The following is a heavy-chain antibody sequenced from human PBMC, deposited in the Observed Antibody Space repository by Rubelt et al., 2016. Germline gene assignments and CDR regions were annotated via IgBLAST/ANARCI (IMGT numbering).Heavy chain of an antibody. V-gene: IGHV4-38-2*02. D-gene: IGHD6-19*01. Sequence: QVQLQESGPGLVKPSETLSLTCTVSGDSITSGYYWAWIRQPPGRGLEWIGDVKHGEGTNYNPSPKSRVTISVEMSKNQFSVNLNSVTAADTAVYYCARAANRSGGWYGRNAYDIWGQGTMVTVSS. CDR1: GDSITSGYY. CDR3: ARAANRSGGWYGRNAYDI. J-gene: IGHJ3*02. CDR2: VKHGEGT.